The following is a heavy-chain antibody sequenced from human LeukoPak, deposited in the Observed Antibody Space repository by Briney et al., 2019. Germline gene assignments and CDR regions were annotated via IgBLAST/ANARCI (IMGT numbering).Heavy chain of an antibody. Sequence: SETLSLTCAVYGGSFSGYYWSWIRQPPGKGLEWIGEINHSGSTNYNPSLKSRVTISVDKSKNQFSLKLSSVTAADTAVYYCATERRIQLWLGRDAFDIWGQGTMVTVSS. J-gene: IGHJ3*02. D-gene: IGHD5-18*01. CDR3: ATERRIQLWLGRDAFDI. CDR2: INHSGST. V-gene: IGHV4-34*01. CDR1: GGSFSGYY.